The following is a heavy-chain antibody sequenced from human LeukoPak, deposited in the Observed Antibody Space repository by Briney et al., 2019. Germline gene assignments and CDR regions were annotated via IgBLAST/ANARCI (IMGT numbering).Heavy chain of an antibody. V-gene: IGHV3-21*01. J-gene: IGHJ5*02. CDR1: GFTFSSYS. CDR2: ISSTSTYI. D-gene: IGHD4-17*01. CDR3: ARDFRYGAS. Sequence: GGSLRLSCAASGFTFSSYSMNWVRQAPGKGLEWVSSISSTSTYIYYAGSLKGRFTISRDNAKNSLYLQMNSLRAEDTAVYYCARDFRYGASWGQGTLVTVSS.